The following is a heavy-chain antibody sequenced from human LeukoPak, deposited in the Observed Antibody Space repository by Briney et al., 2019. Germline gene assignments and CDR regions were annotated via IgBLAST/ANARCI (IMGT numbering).Heavy chain of an antibody. V-gene: IGHV1-2*02. CDR2: INPNNGGT. Sequence: ASVKVSCKASGYTFSGYYLFWVRQAPGQGLEWMAWINPNNGGTNYAQKFQGRVTLTRDTSISAAYMEVTRLRSDDTAVYYCARVAVPLVDALDIWGQGTMVTVSS. J-gene: IGHJ3*02. CDR3: ARVAVPLVDALDI. D-gene: IGHD2-8*02. CDR1: GYTFSGYY.